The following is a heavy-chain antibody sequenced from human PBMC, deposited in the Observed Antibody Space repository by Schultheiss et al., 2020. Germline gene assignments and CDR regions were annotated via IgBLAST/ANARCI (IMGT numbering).Heavy chain of an antibody. CDR3: ARGLIVVVPAAMIH. CDR2: IYYSGST. V-gene: IGHV4-61*01. D-gene: IGHD2-2*01. CDR1: GGSVSSGSYY. J-gene: IGHJ4*02. Sequence: SETLSLTCTVSGGSVSSGSYYWSWIRQHPGKGLEWIGYIYYSGSTNYNPSLKSRVTISVDTSKNQFSLKLSSVTAADTAVYYCARGLIVVVPAAMIHWGQGTLVNV.